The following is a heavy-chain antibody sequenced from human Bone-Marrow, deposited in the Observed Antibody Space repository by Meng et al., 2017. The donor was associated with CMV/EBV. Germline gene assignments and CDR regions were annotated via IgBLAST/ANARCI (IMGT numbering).Heavy chain of an antibody. V-gene: IGHV5-51*01. Sequence: GGSRRLSGKGSGYSFTGYWIGWVRQMPGKGLEWMGIIYPGDSDTRYSPSFQGQVTISADKSISTAYLQWSSLQASDTAIYYCASPSSPAYYYGMDVWGQGTTVTVSS. CDR2: IYPGDSDT. J-gene: IGHJ6*02. CDR3: ASPSSPAYYYGMDV. D-gene: IGHD6-6*01. CDR1: GYSFTGYW.